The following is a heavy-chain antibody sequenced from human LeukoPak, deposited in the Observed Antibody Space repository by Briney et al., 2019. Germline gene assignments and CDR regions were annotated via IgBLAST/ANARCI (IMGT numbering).Heavy chain of an antibody. CDR3: VRSKSIDY. D-gene: IGHD4-11*01. CDR1: GFSFSSYY. V-gene: IGHV3-74*01. J-gene: IGHJ4*02. Sequence: GGSLRLSCAASGFSFSSYYMSLVRQAPGKGLAWVSRINSDGSSTSYAESVKGRFTISRDNAKNTLYLQMNSLRAEDTAVYYCVRSKSIDYWGQGTLVTVSS. CDR2: INSDGSST.